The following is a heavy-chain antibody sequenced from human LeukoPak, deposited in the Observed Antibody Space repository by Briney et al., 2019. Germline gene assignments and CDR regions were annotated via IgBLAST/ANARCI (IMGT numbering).Heavy chain of an antibody. CDR3: ARHLRANWFDP. V-gene: IGHV4-59*08. CDR2: IYYSGTT. J-gene: IGHJ5*02. CDR1: GASISSYY. Sequence: SETLSLTCTVSGASISSYYWSWIRQPPGKGLEWIGSIYYSGTTNHNPSLKSRVTISIHTSKTQFSLTLSSVTAADAAMYYCARHLRANWFDPWGQGTLVTVSS.